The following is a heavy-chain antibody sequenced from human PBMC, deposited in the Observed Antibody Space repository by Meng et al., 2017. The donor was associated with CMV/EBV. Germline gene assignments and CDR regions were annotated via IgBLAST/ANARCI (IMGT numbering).Heavy chain of an antibody. D-gene: IGHD4-17*01. CDR1: GLTVSSTY. CDR3: ATGLGEDGDYTGDF. V-gene: IGHV3-53*01. J-gene: IGHJ4*02. Sequence: GESLKISCVVSGLTVSSTYMSWVRQAPGKGLEWVSVIYSGGTSYHADSVKGRFTISRDNSKNTVFPQMNSLRAEDTAVYYCATGLGEDGDYTGDFWGQGTLVTVSS. CDR2: IYSGGTS.